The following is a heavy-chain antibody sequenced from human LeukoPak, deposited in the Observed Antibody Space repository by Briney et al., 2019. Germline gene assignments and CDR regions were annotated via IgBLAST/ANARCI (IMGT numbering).Heavy chain of an antibody. Sequence: NRGESLKISCKGSGYSFTSYWIGWVRQMPGKGLEWMGIIYPGDSDTRYSPSFQGQVTISADKSISTAYLQWSSLKASDTAMYYCARSDVAVAGMVDGDYWGQGTLVTVSS. J-gene: IGHJ4*02. V-gene: IGHV5-51*01. CDR3: ARSDVAVAGMVDGDY. CDR2: IYPGDSDT. CDR1: GYSFTSYW. D-gene: IGHD6-19*01.